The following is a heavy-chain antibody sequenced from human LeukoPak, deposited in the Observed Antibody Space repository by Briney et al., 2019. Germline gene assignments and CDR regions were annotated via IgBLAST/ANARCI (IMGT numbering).Heavy chain of an antibody. Sequence: GGSPRLSCAASGFTFSSYAMSWVRQAPGKGLEWVSAISGSGGSTYYADSVKGRFTISRDNSKNTLYLQMNSLRAEDTAVYYCAKAIEVPVVVFDYWGQGTLVTVSS. J-gene: IGHJ4*02. V-gene: IGHV3-23*01. CDR2: ISGSGGST. D-gene: IGHD3-22*01. CDR3: AKAIEVPVVVFDY. CDR1: GFTFSSYA.